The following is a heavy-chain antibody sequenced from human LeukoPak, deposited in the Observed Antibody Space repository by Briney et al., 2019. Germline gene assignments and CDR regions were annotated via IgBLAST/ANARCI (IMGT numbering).Heavy chain of an antibody. CDR3: ARVQFAHLYYYFMDV. CDR1: DYSISSGFY. Sequence: SETLSLTCTVSDYSISSGFYWSWIRQPPGKGLEWIGHIFYNGSTKYNPSLKSRVTISVDTSKNQFSLTLSSMTAADTAMYYCARVQFAHLYYYFMDVWGKGTTVTVSS. V-gene: IGHV4-61*01. CDR2: IFYNGST. D-gene: IGHD5-24*01. J-gene: IGHJ6*03.